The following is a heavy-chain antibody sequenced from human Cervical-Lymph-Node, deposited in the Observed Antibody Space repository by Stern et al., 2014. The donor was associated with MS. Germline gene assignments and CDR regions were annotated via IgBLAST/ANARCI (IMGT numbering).Heavy chain of an antibody. D-gene: IGHD5-18*01. V-gene: IGHV3-21*01. J-gene: IGHJ4*02. CDR3: ARGAMVVGTDY. Sequence: EVPLVESGGGLVKPGGSLRLSCAASGFTFSYYTMHWVRQAPGKGLEWISSMSSSGSDISYADSVKGRFTISRDNAKNSLYLQINSLTAGDTAVYFCARGAMVVGTDYWGQGTLVTVSS. CDR2: MSSSGSDI. CDR1: GFTFSYYT.